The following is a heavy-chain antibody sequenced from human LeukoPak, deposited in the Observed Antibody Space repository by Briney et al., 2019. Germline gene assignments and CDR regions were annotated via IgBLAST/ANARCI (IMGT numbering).Heavy chain of an antibody. CDR2: ISSSGSTI. Sequence: GGSLRLSCAASGFTFSSYEMNWVRQAPGKGLEWVSYISSSGSTIYYADSVKGRFTISRDNAKNSLYLQMNSLRAEDTAVYYCARWSCSTSSCPSDYWGQGILVTVSS. D-gene: IGHD2-2*01. V-gene: IGHV3-48*03. CDR3: ARWSCSTSSCPSDY. J-gene: IGHJ4*02. CDR1: GFTFSSYE.